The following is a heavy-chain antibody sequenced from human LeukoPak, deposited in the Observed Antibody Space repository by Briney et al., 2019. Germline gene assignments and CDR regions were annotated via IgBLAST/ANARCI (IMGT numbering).Heavy chain of an antibody. V-gene: IGHV4-39*01. CDR1: GGCISSSSYN. J-gene: IGHJ1*01. CDR2: IYYSGST. D-gene: IGHD3-22*01. Sequence: SETLSCTPTISGGCISSSSYNCRWIRQPPEKGLEWIGDIYYSGSTYYNPAPKSRVSMSIDTSKNQFSLELRSVAAADTALYYCARRRYYDSTGYLEWGQGTLVTVTS. CDR3: ARRRYYDSTGYLE.